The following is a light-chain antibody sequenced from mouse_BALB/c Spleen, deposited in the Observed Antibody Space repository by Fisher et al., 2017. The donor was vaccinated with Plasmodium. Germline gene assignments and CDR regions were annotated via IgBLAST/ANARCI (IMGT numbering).Light chain of an antibody. J-gene: IGKJ5*01. CDR2: KVS. CDR3: FQSTHIPLT. CDR1: QSLVHSYGSTY. Sequence: DIVLTQTTLSLPVSLGDQASISCRSSQSLVHSYGSTYLHWYLQKPGQSPKLLIYKVSNRFSGVPDRFSGSGSGTDFTLKISRVEAEDLGVYFCFQSTHIPLTFGAGTKLELK. V-gene: IGKV1-110*01.